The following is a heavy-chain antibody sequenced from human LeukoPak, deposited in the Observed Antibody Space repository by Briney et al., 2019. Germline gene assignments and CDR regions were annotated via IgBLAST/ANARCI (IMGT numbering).Heavy chain of an antibody. CDR1: GGSFSGYS. D-gene: IGHD3-22*01. Sequence: SETLSLTCAVYGGSFSGYSWSWIRQPPGKGLEWIGYIYHSGSTYYNPSLKSRVTISVDRSKNQFSLKLSSVTAADTAVYYCARGKVTMIVPYYFDYWGQGTLVTVSS. V-gene: IGHV4-30-2*01. CDR2: IYHSGST. J-gene: IGHJ4*02. CDR3: ARGKVTMIVPYYFDY.